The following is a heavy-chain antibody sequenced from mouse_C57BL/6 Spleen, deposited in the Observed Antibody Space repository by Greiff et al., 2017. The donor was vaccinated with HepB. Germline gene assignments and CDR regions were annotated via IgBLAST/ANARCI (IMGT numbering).Heavy chain of an antibody. CDR1: GYTFTSYW. J-gene: IGHJ1*03. CDR2: IDPSDSYT. D-gene: IGHD2-5*01. V-gene: IGHV1-59*01. CDR3: ARSGSNRYFDV. Sequence: VQLQQPGAELVRPGTSVKLSCKASGYTFTSYWMHWVKQRPGQGLEWIGVIDPSDSYTNYNQKFKGKATLTVDTSSSTAYMQLSSLTSEDSAVYYCARSGSNRYFDVWGTGTTVTVSS.